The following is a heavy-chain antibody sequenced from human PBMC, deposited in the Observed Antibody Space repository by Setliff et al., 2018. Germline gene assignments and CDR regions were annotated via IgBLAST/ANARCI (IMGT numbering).Heavy chain of an antibody. CDR3: ARGGTFRYFDF. J-gene: IGHJ4*02. V-gene: IGHV4-61*10. CDR1: GGSVNSGYDN. Sequence: KTSETLSLTCTVSGGSVNSGYDNWNWLRQPAGKGLEWIGHINRRGSTNFSPSLKSRVTISLDTSKNQFSLKLRSVTAADTAVYYCARGGTFRYFDFWGQGAPVTVSS. D-gene: IGHD5-12*01. CDR2: INRRGST.